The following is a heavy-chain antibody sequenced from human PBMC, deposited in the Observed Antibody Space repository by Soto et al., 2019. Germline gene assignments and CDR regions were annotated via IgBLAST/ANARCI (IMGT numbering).Heavy chain of an antibody. J-gene: IGHJ4*02. D-gene: IGHD6-25*01. CDR1: GYTFTGYY. CDR2: INPNSGGT. Sequence: ASVKVSCEASGYTFTGYYMHWVRHAPGQGLEWMGWINPNSGGTNYAQKFQGRVTRTRDTSISTAYMELSRLRSDDTAVYYCAIPGTAIPNHHYWGQGTLVTVSS. CDR3: AIPGTAIPNHHY. V-gene: IGHV1-2*02.